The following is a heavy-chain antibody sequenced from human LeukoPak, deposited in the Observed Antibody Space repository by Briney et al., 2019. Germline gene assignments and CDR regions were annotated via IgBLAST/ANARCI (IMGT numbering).Heavy chain of an antibody. V-gene: IGHV3-53*01. CDR1: GFTVSSNY. CDR3: ARDPEAREVGFDY. CDR2: IYSGGST. Sequence: GGSLRLSCAASGFTVSSNYMSWVRQPPGKGLEWVSVIYSGGSTYYADSVKGRFTISRDNSKNTLYLQMNRLRAEDTAVYYCARDPEAREVGFDYWGQGTLVTVSS. D-gene: IGHD1-14*01. J-gene: IGHJ4*02.